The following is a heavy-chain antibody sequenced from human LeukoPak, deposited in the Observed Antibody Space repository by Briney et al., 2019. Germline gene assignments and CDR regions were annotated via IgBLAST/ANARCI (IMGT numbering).Heavy chain of an antibody. J-gene: IGHJ4*02. CDR3: AKDSVAAKYYFDY. Sequence: GGSLRLSCAASGFTFSSYGMHCVRQAPGKGLEWVAFIRYDGSNKYYADSVKGRFTISRDNSKNTLYLQMNSLRAEDTAVYYCAKDSVAAKYYFDYWGQGTLVTVSS. CDR2: IRYDGSNK. CDR1: GFTFSSYG. D-gene: IGHD2-15*01. V-gene: IGHV3-30*02.